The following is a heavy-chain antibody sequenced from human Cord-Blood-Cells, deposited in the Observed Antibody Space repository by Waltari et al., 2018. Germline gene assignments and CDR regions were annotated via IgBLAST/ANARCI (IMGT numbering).Heavy chain of an antibody. CDR2: FEPEDGET. Sequence: QVQLVQSGAEVKKPGASVKVSCKVSGYTLTDLSMHWVRQAPGKGLEWMGGFEPEDGETIYAQKFQGRVTMTEDTSTDTAYMELSSLRSEDTAVYYCAGTGYGSGSYPFDYWGQGTLVTVSS. CDR1: GYTLTDLS. D-gene: IGHD3-10*01. CDR3: AGTGYGSGSYPFDY. V-gene: IGHV1-24*01. J-gene: IGHJ4*02.